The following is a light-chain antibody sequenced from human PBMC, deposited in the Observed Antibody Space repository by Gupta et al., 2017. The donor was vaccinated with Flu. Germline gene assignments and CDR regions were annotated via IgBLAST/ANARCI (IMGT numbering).Light chain of an antibody. CDR2: ANN. V-gene: IGLV1-51*01. CDR1: SSNVGNNY. J-gene: IGLJ3*02. CDR3: GTWDSSRSAEV. Sequence: KSTVSSRGSSSNVGNNYVSWYQQLPGTSPKLLIYANNNPPSWIPDRFSGSKSGTSATLGITGLQTGDEADYYCGTWDSSRSAEVFGGGTKLTVL.